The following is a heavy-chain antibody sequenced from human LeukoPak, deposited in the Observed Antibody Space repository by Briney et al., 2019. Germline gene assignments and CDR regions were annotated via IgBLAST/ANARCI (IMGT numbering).Heavy chain of an antibody. D-gene: IGHD5-24*01. CDR1: GYTFTGYF. J-gene: IGHJ4*02. Sequence: ASVKVSCKASGYTFTGYFIHWVRQAPGQGLECMGWINPNSGGTRYAQKFQGGVTMTTDTSISTAYMELSSLRSDDTAVYYCARVDWLQLIPFDYWGQGTLVSVFS. V-gene: IGHV1-2*02. CDR2: INPNSGGT. CDR3: ARVDWLQLIPFDY.